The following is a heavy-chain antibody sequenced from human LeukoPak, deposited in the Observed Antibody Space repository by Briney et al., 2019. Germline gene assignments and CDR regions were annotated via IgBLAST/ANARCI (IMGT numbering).Heavy chain of an antibody. V-gene: IGHV4-34*01. CDR3: ARLHSFWSGYPPDY. Sequence: KPSETLSLTCAVYGGSFSGYYWSWLRQPPGKGLEWIGEINHSGSTNYNPSLKSRVTISVDTSKNQFSLKLSSVTAADTAVYYCARLHSFWSGYPPDYWGQGTLVTVSS. J-gene: IGHJ4*02. CDR2: INHSGST. CDR1: GGSFSGYY. D-gene: IGHD3-3*01.